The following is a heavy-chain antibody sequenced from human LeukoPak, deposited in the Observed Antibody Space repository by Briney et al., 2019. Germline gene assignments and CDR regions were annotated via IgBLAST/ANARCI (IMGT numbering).Heavy chain of an antibody. J-gene: IGHJ4*02. D-gene: IGHD3-10*01. CDR2: ITASNDKT. CDR1: GSTFTSYG. CDR3: ARALLWFGEPSHIDY. V-gene: IGHV1-18*01. Sequence: GASGKVSCKASGSTFTSYGISWVRQAPGPGLGWMGWITASNDKTNYEQKLQGRVTMTTDTSTSTAYMELRSLRSDDTAVYYCARALLWFGEPSHIDYWGQGTLVT.